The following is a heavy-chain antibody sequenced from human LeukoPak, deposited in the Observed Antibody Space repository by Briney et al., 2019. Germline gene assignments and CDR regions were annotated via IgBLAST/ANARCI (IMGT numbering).Heavy chain of an antibody. D-gene: IGHD2/OR15-2a*01. J-gene: IGHJ4*02. CDR2: IKPDGSGN. Sequence: GGSLRLSCAASGFAFSSYWMTWVRQAPGKGLEWVANIKPDGSGNNYMDSVKGRFTISRHNAKNSLYLQMRGLRVEDTAVYYCSSQPAVLDLDCWGQGALVTVSS. V-gene: IGHV3-7*01. CDR1: GFAFSSYW. CDR3: SSQPAVLDLDC.